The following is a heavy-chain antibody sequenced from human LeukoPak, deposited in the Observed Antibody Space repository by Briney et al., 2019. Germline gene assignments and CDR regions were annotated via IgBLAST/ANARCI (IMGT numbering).Heavy chain of an antibody. J-gene: IGHJ5*02. V-gene: IGHV4-30-2*01. CDR1: GGSISSGGYY. Sequence: KASETLSLTCTVSGGSISSGGYYWSWIRQPPGKGLEWIGYIYHSGSTYYNPSLKSRVTISVDRSKNQFSLKLSSVTAADTAVYYCAREMKKNWFDPWGQGTLVTVSS. CDR3: AREMKKNWFDP. CDR2: IYHSGST.